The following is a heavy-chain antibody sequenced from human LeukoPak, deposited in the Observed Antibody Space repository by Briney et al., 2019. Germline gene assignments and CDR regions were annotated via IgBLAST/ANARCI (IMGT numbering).Heavy chain of an antibody. CDR3: ARDGGCSGGSCYDY. CDR2: IWYDGSNK. D-gene: IGHD2-15*01. CDR1: GFTFSSYG. Sequence: PGRSLRLSCAASGFTFSSYGMHWVRQAPGKGLEWVAVIWYDGSNKYYADSVKGRFTISRDNSKNTLYLQMNSLRAEDTAVYYCARDGGCSGGSCYDYCGQGTLVTVSS. V-gene: IGHV3-33*01. J-gene: IGHJ4*02.